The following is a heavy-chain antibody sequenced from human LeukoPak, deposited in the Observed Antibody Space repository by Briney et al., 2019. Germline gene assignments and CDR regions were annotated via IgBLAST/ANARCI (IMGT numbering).Heavy chain of an antibody. Sequence: PGGSLRLSCAASGFTFSSYAMSWGRQAPGKGLEWVSAISGSGGSTYYADSVKGRFTISRDNSKNTLYLQMNSLRAEDTAVYYCAKDRKGPTTVTGPFDYWGQGTLVTVSS. CDR2: ISGSGGST. D-gene: IGHD4-11*01. V-gene: IGHV3-23*01. CDR1: GFTFSSYA. CDR3: AKDRKGPTTVTGPFDY. J-gene: IGHJ4*02.